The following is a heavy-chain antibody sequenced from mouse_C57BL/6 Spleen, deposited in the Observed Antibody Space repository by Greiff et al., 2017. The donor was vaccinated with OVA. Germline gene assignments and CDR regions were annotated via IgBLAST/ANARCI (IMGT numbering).Heavy chain of an antibody. V-gene: IGHV1-42*01. Sequence: DVKLVESGPELVKPGASVKISCKASGYSFTGYYMNWVKQSPEKSLEWIGEINPSTGGTTYNQKFKAKATLTVDKSSSTAYMQLKSLTSEDSAVYYCARDHYYAMDYWGQGTSVTVSS. CDR1: GYSFTGYY. CDR3: ARDHYYAMDY. J-gene: IGHJ4*01. CDR2: INPSTGGT.